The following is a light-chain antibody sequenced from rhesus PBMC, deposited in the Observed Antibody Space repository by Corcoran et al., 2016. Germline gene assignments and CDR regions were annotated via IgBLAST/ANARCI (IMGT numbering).Light chain of an antibody. Sequence: QAALTQPRSVSGSPGQSVTISCTGTSSDIGGYNYASWYQQHPGTAPKLMIYEVSKRPSGVSDRFSGSKSGNTASLTISGLQAEDEADYYCCSYAGSYTYIFGAGTRLTVL. CDR1: SSDIGGYNY. V-gene: IGLV2-32*01. J-gene: IGLJ1*01. CDR2: EVS. CDR3: CSYAGSYTYI.